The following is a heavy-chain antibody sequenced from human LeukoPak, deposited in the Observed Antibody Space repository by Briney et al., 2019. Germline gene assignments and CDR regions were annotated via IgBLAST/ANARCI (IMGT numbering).Heavy chain of an antibody. CDR1: GGSISSSSYY. J-gene: IGHJ3*02. V-gene: IGHV4-39*07. CDR3: AGDKWEPRYAFDI. CDR2: IYYSEST. D-gene: IGHD1-26*01. Sequence: SETLSLTCTVSGGSISSSSYYWGWIRQPPGKGLEWIGSIYYSESTYYNPSLKSRVTISVDTSKTQFSLKLSSVTAADTAVYYCAGDKWEPRYAFDIWGQGTMVTVSS.